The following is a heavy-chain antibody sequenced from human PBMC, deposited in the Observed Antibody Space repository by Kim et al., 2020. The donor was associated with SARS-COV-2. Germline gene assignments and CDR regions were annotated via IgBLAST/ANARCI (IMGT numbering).Heavy chain of an antibody. V-gene: IGHV1-69*13. CDR1: GGTFSSYA. D-gene: IGHD3-3*01. Sequence: SVKVSCKASGGTFSSYAISWVRQAPGQGLEWMGGIIPIFGTANYAQKFQGRVTITADESTSTAYMELSSLRSEDTAVYYCARDHYDFWSGYSGLYYGMDVWGQGTTVTVSS. CDR2: IIPIFGTA. CDR3: ARDHYDFWSGYSGLYYGMDV. J-gene: IGHJ6*02.